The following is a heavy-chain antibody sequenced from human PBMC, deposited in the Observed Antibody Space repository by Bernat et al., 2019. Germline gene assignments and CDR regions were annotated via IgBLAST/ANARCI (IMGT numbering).Heavy chain of an antibody. J-gene: IGHJ4*02. Sequence: QVQLVESGGGLVQPGRSRRLSGATFEFTFTSYGMHWFRQAQGKGLEWVAVISYEGSNKYYADSVKGRFTISRDNSKNTLYLQMNSLGAEETAVYYCAKAPYGSSFYFDYWGQGTLVTVSS. D-gene: IGHD6-6*01. V-gene: IGHV3-30*18. CDR2: ISYEGSNK. CDR3: AKAPYGSSFYFDY. CDR1: EFTFTSYG.